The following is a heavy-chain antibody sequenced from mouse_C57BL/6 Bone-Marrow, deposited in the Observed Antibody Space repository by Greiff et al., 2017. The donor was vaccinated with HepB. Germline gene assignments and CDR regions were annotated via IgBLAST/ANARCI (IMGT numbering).Heavy chain of an antibody. J-gene: IGHJ4*01. D-gene: IGHD1-1*01. Sequence: QVQLQQSGAELVRPGASVTQSCKASGYTFTDYEMHWVKQTPVHGLEWIGAIDPETGGTAYNQKFKGKAILTADKSSSTAYMELRSLTSEDSAVYYCTRLIYYYGTYAMDYWGQGTSVTVSS. V-gene: IGHV1-15*01. CDR2: IDPETGGT. CDR1: GYTFTDYE. CDR3: TRLIYYYGTYAMDY.